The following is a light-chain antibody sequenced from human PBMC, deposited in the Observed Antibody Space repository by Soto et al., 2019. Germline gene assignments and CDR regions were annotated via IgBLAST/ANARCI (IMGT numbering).Light chain of an antibody. CDR2: DAS. CDR3: QQRSNW. V-gene: IGKV3-11*01. CDR1: QSVSSY. J-gene: IGKJ1*01. Sequence: EIVLTNSPATLSLSHGERATLSCRASQSVSSYLAWYQQKPGQAPRLLIYDASNRATGIPARFSGSGSGTDFTLTISSPEPEDFAVYYCQQRSNWFGQGTKVDIK.